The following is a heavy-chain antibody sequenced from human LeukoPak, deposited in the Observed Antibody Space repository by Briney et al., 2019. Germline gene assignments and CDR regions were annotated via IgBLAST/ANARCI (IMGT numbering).Heavy chain of an antibody. Sequence: PGGSLRLSCAASGFAISSYWMSWVRQAPGKGLVWVARVKYDGTVTTYADFVKGRFTISKDSAKNTLYLQMNSLRAEDTGFLYCVKSDWFDPWGQGTLVTVSS. CDR2: VKYDGTVT. CDR3: VKSDWFDP. CDR1: GFAISSYW. J-gene: IGHJ5*02. V-gene: IGHV3-74*01.